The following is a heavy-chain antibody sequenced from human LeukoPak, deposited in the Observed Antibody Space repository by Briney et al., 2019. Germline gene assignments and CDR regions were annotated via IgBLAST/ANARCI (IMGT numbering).Heavy chain of an antibody. J-gene: IGHJ3*02. V-gene: IGHV1-18*01. D-gene: IGHD3-22*01. CDR3: ARPLKAYYYDSSGSGAFDI. Sequence: ASVKVSCKASGYTFTSYGISWVRQAPGQGLEWTGWISAYNGNTNYAQKLQGRVTMTTDTSTSTVYMELSSLRSEDTAVYYCARPLKAYYYDSSGSGAFDIWGQGTMVTVSA. CDR1: GYTFTSYG. CDR2: ISAYNGNT.